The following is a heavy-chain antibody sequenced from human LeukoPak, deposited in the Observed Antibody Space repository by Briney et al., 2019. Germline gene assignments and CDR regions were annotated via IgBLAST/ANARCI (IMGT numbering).Heavy chain of an antibody. D-gene: IGHD4-23*01. V-gene: IGHV4-59*01. CDR1: GGSISSYY. Sequence: PSETLSLTCTVSGGSISSYYWSWIRQPPGKGLEWIGYIYYSGSTNYNPSLKSRVTISVDTSKNQFSLKLSSVTAADTAVYYCARAPTNYGGNSVDYWGQGTLVTVSS. J-gene: IGHJ4*02. CDR2: IYYSGST. CDR3: ARAPTNYGGNSVDY.